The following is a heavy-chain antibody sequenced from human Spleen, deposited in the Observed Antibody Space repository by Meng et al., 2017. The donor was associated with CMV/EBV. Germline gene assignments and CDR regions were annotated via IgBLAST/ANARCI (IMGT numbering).Heavy chain of an antibody. CDR2: ISSSSSYI. Sequence: GGSLRLSCAASGFTFSSYSMNWVRQAPGKGLEWVSSISSSSSYIYYADSVKGRFTISRDNAKNSLYLQMNSLRAEDTAVYYCANYNSRGGSYLPDYYYGMDVWGQGTTVTVSS. J-gene: IGHJ6*02. CDR1: GFTFSSYS. CDR3: ANYNSRGGSYLPDYYYGMDV. D-gene: IGHD1-26*01. V-gene: IGHV3-21*01.